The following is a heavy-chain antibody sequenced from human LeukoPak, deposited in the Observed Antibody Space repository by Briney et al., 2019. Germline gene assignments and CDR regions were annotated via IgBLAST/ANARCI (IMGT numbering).Heavy chain of an antibody. D-gene: IGHD2-21*02. Sequence: GESLKISCQTSGYTFTIYWICLLRQMPGKGLEWMGMIYPGDSDSRYSPSLQGQVTISADKSISTAYLQWTSLKASDTGIYFCERRYTAALDLWGQGTLVTVSS. CDR3: ERRYTAALDL. J-gene: IGHJ4*02. V-gene: IGHV5-51*01. CDR2: IYPGDSDS. CDR1: GYTFTIYW.